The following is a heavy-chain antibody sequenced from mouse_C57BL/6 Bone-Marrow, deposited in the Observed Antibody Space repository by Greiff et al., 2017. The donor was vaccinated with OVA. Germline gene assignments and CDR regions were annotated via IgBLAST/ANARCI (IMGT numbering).Heavy chain of an antibody. D-gene: IGHD1-1*01. CDR3: ARDEYYGSYAMDY. V-gene: IGHV7-1*01. CDR1: GFTFSDFY. J-gene: IGHJ4*01. CDR2: RRNKANDYTT. Sequence: EVKLVESGGGLVQSGRSLRLSCATSGFTFSDFYMEWVRQAPGKGLEWIAARRNKANDYTTEYSASVKGRFIVSRDTSQSTLYLQMNALRAEDTDVYYSARDEYYGSYAMDYWGQGTSVTVSS.